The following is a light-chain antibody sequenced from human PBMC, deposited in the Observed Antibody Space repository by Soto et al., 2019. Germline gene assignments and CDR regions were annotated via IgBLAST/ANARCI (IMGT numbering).Light chain of an antibody. J-gene: IGKJ2*01. Sequence: DIQMTQSPSTLSASVGDRVTITCLASQSISSWLAWYQQKPGKAPKLLIYKASSLESGVPSRFSGSGSGTEFTRTISSLQPDDFAASYCQQYNSYSYTFGQGTKLEIK. CDR1: QSISSW. CDR3: QQYNSYSYT. V-gene: IGKV1-5*03. CDR2: KAS.